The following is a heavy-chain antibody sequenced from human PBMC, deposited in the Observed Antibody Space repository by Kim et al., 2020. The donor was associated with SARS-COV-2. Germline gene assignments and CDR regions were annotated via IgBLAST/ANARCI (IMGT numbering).Heavy chain of an antibody. V-gene: IGHV3-74*01. D-gene: IGHD4-17*01. CDR3: ARDSGDYDL. J-gene: IGHJ5*02. CDR2: INGDGSSA. CDR1: GFNFSSYW. Sequence: GGSLRLSCAASGFNFSSYWLHWVRQAPGKGPVWVSRINGDGSSAIYADSVKGRFTISRDNAKSTLHLQMNSLRVEDTGIYYCARDSGDYDLWGRGTLVTV.